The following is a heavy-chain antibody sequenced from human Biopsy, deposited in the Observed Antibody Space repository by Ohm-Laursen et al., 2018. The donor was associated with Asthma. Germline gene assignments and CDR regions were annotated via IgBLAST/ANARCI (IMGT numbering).Heavy chain of an antibody. V-gene: IGHV3-30*01. D-gene: IGHD5-24*01. Sequence: SLRLSCTASGFSFSNFAIHWVRQAPGKGLEWVGVISKDASTQDYADSVKGRFTMARDNSKNTLDLQMNSLREEDTAVYYCVGDGTDDAFDIWGQGTLVTVSS. CDR3: VGDGTDDAFDI. CDR1: GFSFSNFA. J-gene: IGHJ1*01. CDR2: ISKDASTQ.